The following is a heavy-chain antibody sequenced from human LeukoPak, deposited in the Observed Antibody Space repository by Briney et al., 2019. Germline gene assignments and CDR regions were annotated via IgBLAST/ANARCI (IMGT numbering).Heavy chain of an antibody. V-gene: IGHV4-34*01. D-gene: IGHD6-25*01. CDR2: INHSGST. Sequence: SETLSLTCAVCGGSFSGYYWSWIRQPPGKGLEWIGEINHSGSTNYNPSLKSRVTISVGTSKNQFSLKLSSVTAADTAVYFCSSGPYFDYWGQGTLVTVSS. CDR3: SSGPYFDY. J-gene: IGHJ4*02. CDR1: GGSFSGYY.